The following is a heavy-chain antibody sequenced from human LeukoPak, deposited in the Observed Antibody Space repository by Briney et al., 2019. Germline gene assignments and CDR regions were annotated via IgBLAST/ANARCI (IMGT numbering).Heavy chain of an antibody. CDR3: TTFMIRVF. V-gene: IGHV3-15*01. D-gene: IGHD3-10*01. J-gene: IGHJ4*02. CDR2: IKNKHDGGTT. Sequence: GGSLRLSCAASGFTFTDAYMSWVRQAPGKGLEWVGRIKNKHDGGTTDYAAPVKGRFTISRDDSNNMLYLQMSSLKTEDTAIYYCTTFMIRVFGGQGTLVTVSS. CDR1: GFTFTDAY.